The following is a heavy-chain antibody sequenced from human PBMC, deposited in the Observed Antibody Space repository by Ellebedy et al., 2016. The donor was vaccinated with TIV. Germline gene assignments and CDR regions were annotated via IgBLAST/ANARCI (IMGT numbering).Heavy chain of an antibody. D-gene: IGHD6-13*01. J-gene: IGHJ4*02. CDR2: ISSTGSRT. CDR1: GFTFNSYA. Sequence: PGGSLRLSCAASGFTFNSYAMSWVRQAPGKGLEWVSTISSTGSRTYYADSVEGRFIISRDNSKNTLYLQMNSLRAGDTAVYYCARGAATGGWRRTEFDYWGQGTLVTVSS. CDR3: ARGAATGGWRRTEFDY. V-gene: IGHV3-23*01.